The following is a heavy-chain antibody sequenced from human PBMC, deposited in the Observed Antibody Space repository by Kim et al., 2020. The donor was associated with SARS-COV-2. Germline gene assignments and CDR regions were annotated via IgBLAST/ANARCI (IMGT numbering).Heavy chain of an antibody. CDR1: GGSFSGYY. D-gene: IGHD3-10*01. CDR3: ASLSPVSPPFDY. V-gene: IGHV4-34*01. CDR2: IKHSGST. J-gene: IGHJ4*02. Sequence: SETLSLTCAVYGGSFSGYYWSWIRQPPGKGLEWIGEIKHSGSTNYNPSLKSRVTISVDTSKNQFSLKLSSVTAADTAVYYCASLSPVSPPFDYWGQGTLVTVSS.